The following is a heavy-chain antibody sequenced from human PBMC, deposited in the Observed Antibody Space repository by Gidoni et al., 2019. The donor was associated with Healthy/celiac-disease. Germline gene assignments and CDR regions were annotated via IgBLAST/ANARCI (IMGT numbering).Heavy chain of an antibody. J-gene: IGHJ6*02. CDR3: ARDRVVPAAIFSYYYYGMDV. CDR1: GYTFTSYG. Sequence: QVQLVQSGAEVKKPAASVKVSCKASGYTFTSYGISWVRQAPGQGLEWMGWISAYNGNTNYAQKLQSRVTMTTDTSTSTAYMELRSLRSDDTAVYYCARDRVVPAAIFSYYYYGMDVWGQGTTVTVSS. V-gene: IGHV1-18*01. CDR2: ISAYNGNT. D-gene: IGHD2-2*02.